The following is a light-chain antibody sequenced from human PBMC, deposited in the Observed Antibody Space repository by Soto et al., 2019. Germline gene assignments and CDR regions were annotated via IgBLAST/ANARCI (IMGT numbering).Light chain of an antibody. CDR1: SSDVGGYNY. CDR2: DVT. CDR3: SSYTSISTYV. V-gene: IGLV2-14*01. J-gene: IGLJ1*01. Sequence: QSALTQPRSVSGSPGQSVTISCTGTSSDVGGYNYVSWYQQHPGKAPKLMIYDVTNRPSGVSNRFSGSKSGNTASLTISGLQAEDEADYYCSSYTSISTYVFGTGTKVTVL.